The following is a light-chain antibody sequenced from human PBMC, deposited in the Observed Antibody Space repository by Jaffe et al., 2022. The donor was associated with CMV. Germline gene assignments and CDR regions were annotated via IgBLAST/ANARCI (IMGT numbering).Light chain of an antibody. V-gene: IGKV3-20*01. CDR1: RTISTNY. CDR2: GAS. J-gene: IGKJ2*01. CDR3: QQYENSPQT. Sequence: EIVLTQSPGTLSLSPGERATLSCRASRTISTNYLAWYQQKPGQAPRLLIYGASSRATGIPDRFSGSGSGTDFTLTISRLEPEDFAVYYCQQYENSPQTFGRGTKLEIK.